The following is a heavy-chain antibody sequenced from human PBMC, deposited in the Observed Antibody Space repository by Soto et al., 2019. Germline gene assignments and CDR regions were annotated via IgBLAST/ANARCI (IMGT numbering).Heavy chain of an antibody. D-gene: IGHD2-15*01. J-gene: IGHJ4*02. CDR2: ISSSGSTI. CDR3: ARVRVAATLAFTAY. Sequence: GGSLRLSCAASGFTFSDYYMSWIRQAPGKGLEWVSYISSSGSTIYYADSVKGRFTISRDNAKNSLYLQMNSLRAEDTAVYYCARVRVAATLAFTAYWRQGTLVTVSS. CDR1: GFTFSDYY. V-gene: IGHV3-11*01.